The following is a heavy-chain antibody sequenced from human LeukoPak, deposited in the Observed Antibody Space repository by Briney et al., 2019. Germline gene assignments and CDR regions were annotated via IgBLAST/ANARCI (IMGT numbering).Heavy chain of an antibody. Sequence: SETLSLTCTVSGGSISSGDYYWSWIRQPPGKGLEWIGYIYYSGSTYYNPSLKSRVTISVDTSKNQSSLKLSSVTAADTAVYYCARHAGGRWLQFGYFDYWGQGTLVTVSS. CDR1: GGSISSGDYY. D-gene: IGHD5-24*01. V-gene: IGHV4-30-4*08. CDR3: ARHAGGRWLQFGYFDY. CDR2: IYYSGST. J-gene: IGHJ4*02.